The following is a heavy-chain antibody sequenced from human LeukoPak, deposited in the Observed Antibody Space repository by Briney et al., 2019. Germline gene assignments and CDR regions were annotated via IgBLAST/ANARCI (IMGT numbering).Heavy chain of an antibody. CDR1: GYTFTSYY. Sequence: ASVKVSCKASGYTFTSYYMHWARQAPGQGLEWMGIINPSGGSTSYAPKFQGRVTMTRDTSTSTVYMDLSSLRSEDTAVYYCARDSHDTSGYLGYWGQGTLVTVSS. D-gene: IGHD3-22*01. CDR3: ARDSHDTSGYLGY. CDR2: INPSGGST. V-gene: IGHV1-46*01. J-gene: IGHJ4*02.